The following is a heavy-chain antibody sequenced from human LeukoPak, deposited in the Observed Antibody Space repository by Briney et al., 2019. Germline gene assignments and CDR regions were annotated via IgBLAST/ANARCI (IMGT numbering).Heavy chain of an antibody. Sequence: SETLSLTCAVSDGSVSGAIWTWIRQPPGKGLEWVGEINHSGRPNYNPSLKSRVTISVDISKNVCSLKLTSVTAVDTAVYYCVQSTDQYFYGMDVWGQGTSVTVSS. CDR1: DGSVSGAI. CDR3: VQSTDQYFYGMDV. CDR2: INHSGRP. V-gene: IGHV4-34*01. D-gene: IGHD2-2*01. J-gene: IGHJ6*02.